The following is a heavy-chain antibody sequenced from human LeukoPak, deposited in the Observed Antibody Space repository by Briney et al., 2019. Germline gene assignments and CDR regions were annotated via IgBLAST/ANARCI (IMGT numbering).Heavy chain of an antibody. CDR2: INPNSGGT. CDR1: GHTFTGYY. J-gene: IGHJ4*02. CDR3: ARDITLLELRTGGY. Sequence: ASVKVSCKASGHTFTGYYMHWVRQAPGQGLEWMGWINPNSGGTNYAQKFQGRVTMTRDTSISTAYMELSRLRSDDTAVYYCARDITLLELRTGGYWGQGTLVTVSS. V-gene: IGHV1-2*02. D-gene: IGHD1-7*01.